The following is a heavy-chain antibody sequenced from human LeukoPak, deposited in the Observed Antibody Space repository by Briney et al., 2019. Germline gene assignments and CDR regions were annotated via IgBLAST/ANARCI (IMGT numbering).Heavy chain of an antibody. J-gene: IGHJ4*02. D-gene: IGHD6-13*01. Sequence: SETLSLTCTVSAGSISNYYWSWIRQPPGKGLEWIGYISYSGSTNYNPSLKGRVTISVDTSKNQFSLKLSPVTAADTAVYYCARLGPAAGTSFDYWGQGTLVTVSS. CDR2: ISYSGST. V-gene: IGHV4-59*08. CDR3: ARLGPAAGTSFDY. CDR1: AGSISNYY.